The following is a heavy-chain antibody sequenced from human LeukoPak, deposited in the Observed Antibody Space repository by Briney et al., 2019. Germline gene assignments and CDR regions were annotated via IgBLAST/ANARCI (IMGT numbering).Heavy chain of an antibody. J-gene: IGHJ4*02. CDR1: GVSISSSYSY. D-gene: IGHD3/OR15-3a*01. Sequence: PSETLSLTCTVSGVSISSSYSYWGCIRQPPGMGLEWIGSIYYTGNTYYNASLKSQVSISIDTSKNQFSLKLTSVTAADTAVYYCARQTGSGLFILPGGQGTLVTVSS. CDR2: IYYTGNT. V-gene: IGHV4-39*01. CDR3: ARQTGSGLFILP.